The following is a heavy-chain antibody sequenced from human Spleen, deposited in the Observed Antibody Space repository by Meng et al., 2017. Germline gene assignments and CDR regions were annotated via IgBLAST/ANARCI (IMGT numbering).Heavy chain of an antibody. Sequence: QVQRVQAGVEVKKPGGAGKGACKASGYSFTHHGITWVRQAPGQGLEWMGWISGYNGDTIYAQNLRGRVTMTTDTSTTTAYMELRSLRSDDTAIYYCARDPSNTSGYYAYSDYWGQGTLVTVSS. CDR1: GYSFTHHG. CDR2: ISGYNGDT. V-gene: IGHV1-18*01. D-gene: IGHD6-19*01. J-gene: IGHJ4*02. CDR3: ARDPSNTSGYYAYSDY.